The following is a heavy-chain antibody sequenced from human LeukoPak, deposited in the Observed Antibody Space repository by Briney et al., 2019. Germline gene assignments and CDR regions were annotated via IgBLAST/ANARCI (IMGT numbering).Heavy chain of an antibody. CDR3: ARRITMVRGFNY. Sequence: SETLSLTCAVYGGSFSGYYWSWIRQPPGKGLEWIGEINHSGSTNYNPSLKSRVTISVDTSKNQFPLRLSSVTAADTAVYYCARRITMVRGFNYWGQGTLVTVSS. J-gene: IGHJ4*02. D-gene: IGHD3-10*01. CDR1: GGSFSGYY. CDR2: INHSGST. V-gene: IGHV4-34*01.